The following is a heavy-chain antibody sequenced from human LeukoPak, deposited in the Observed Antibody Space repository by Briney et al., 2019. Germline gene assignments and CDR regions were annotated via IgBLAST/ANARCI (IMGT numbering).Heavy chain of an antibody. Sequence: PGGSLRLSCAASGFTFSSYAMSWVRQAPGKGLEWVSAISGSGGSTYYADSVKGRFTISRDNSKNTLYLQMNSLRAEDTAVYYCAKARFVDGSPGNFDYWGQGTLVTVSS. J-gene: IGHJ4*02. CDR2: ISGSGGST. CDR3: AKARFVDGSPGNFDY. D-gene: IGHD5-24*01. CDR1: GFTFSSYA. V-gene: IGHV3-23*01.